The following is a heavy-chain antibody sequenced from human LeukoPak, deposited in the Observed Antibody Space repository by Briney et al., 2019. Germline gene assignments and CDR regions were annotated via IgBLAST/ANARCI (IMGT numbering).Heavy chain of an antibody. CDR2: INGDGRNI. V-gene: IGHV3-74*01. D-gene: IGHD3-3*01. CDR1: GFTFSSYW. J-gene: IGHJ4*02. Sequence: GGSLRLSCVASGFTFSSYWVHWVRQDPRKGLVWVSRINGDGRNINYADSVKGRFTISRDNSKNTLYLQMNSLRAEDTAVYYCAPTGRTTIFGLLWGQGTLVTVSS. CDR3: APTGRTTIFGLL.